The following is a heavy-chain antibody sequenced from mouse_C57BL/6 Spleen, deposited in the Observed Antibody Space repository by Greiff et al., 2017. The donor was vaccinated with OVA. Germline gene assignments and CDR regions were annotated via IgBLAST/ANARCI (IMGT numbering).Heavy chain of an antibody. J-gene: IGHJ4*01. V-gene: IGHV1-80*01. CDR1: GYAFSSYW. CDR3: ERSTTVRAMDY. Sequence: VKLVESGAELVKPGASVKISCKASGYAFSSYWMNWVKQRPGKGLEWIGQIYPGDGDTNYTGKFKGKATLTADKSSSTAYMQLSSLTSEDSAVYFGERSTTVRAMDYWGQGTSVTVSS. D-gene: IGHD1-1*01. CDR2: IYPGDGDT.